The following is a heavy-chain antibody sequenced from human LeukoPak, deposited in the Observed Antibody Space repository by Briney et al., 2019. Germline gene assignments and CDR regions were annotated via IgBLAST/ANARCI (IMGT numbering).Heavy chain of an antibody. J-gene: IGHJ4*02. CDR1: GFTFSTYG. Sequence: PGGSLRLSCVASGFTFSTYGMHWVRQAPGKGLEWVAKIGSDDSNKHYADSVKGRFTISRDNSKNTLYLQMNSLTAEDTAIYYCAKATGTLGNWGQGTLVTVSS. D-gene: IGHD1-1*01. CDR3: AKATGTLGN. CDR2: IGSDDSNK. V-gene: IGHV3-30*02.